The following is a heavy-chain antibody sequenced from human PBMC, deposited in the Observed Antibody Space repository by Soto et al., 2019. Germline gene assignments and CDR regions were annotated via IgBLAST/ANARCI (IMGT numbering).Heavy chain of an antibody. D-gene: IGHD3-9*01. CDR1: GGSISSGCYC. V-gene: IGHV4-31*11. CDR2: IYYSGST. CDR3: ARYYDILTGYSPPYYFDY. J-gene: IGHJ4*02. Sequence: SLTCAVSGGSISSGCYCWSWILQHPGQDLEWIGYIYYSGSTYYNPSLKSRVTISVDTSKNQFSLKLSSVTAADTAVYYCARYYDILTGYSPPYYFDYWGQGTLVKVSA.